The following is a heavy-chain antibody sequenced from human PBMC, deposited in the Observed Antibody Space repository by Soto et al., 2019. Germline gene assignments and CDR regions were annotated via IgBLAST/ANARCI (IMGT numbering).Heavy chain of an antibody. CDR1: GFTFSTYS. D-gene: IGHD3-22*01. V-gene: IGHV3-21*06. CDR3: ARVRYYYDTAAYFWRGFDY. J-gene: IGHJ4*02. Sequence: XGSLRLTGAASGFTFSTYSMNWVRQAPGKGLEWVSSISSSSNYIYYADSVKGRSTVSRDNARNSLYLQMNSLRAEDTAVYYCARVRYYYDTAAYFWRGFDYWGKGTLVT. CDR2: ISSSSNYI.